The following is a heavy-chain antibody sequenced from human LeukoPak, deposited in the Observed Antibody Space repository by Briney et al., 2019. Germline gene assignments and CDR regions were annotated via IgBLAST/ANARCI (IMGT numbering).Heavy chain of an antibody. D-gene: IGHD1-26*01. CDR2: ISSRNGNT. V-gene: IGHV3-23*01. Sequence: PGGSLRLSCVASGFTFIDYAMTWVRQGPGKGLEWVSSISSRNGNTFYSDSVKGRFTISRDDSKSTLYLQMNTLRAEDTATYFCAKDRGLYSGVFAFDMWGQGTLVTVSS. CDR1: GFTFIDYA. J-gene: IGHJ3*02. CDR3: AKDRGLYSGVFAFDM.